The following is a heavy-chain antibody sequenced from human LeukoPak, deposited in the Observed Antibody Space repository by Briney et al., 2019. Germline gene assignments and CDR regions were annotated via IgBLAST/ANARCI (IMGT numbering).Heavy chain of an antibody. J-gene: IGHJ4*02. CDR3: ARDRGYSNFDY. D-gene: IGHD4-11*01. Sequence: GGSLRLSCAASGFGFSNYWMSWVRQAPGKGLEWVANMNKDGSEKNYVDSVKGRFTISRDNAQDSLYLQMNSLRAEDTAVYYCARDRGYSNFDYWGQGTLLPVSS. CDR1: GFGFSNYW. V-gene: IGHV3-7*01. CDR2: MNKDGSEK.